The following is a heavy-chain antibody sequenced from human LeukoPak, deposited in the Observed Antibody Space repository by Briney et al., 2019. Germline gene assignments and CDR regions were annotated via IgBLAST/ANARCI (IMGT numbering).Heavy chain of an antibody. D-gene: IGHD5-18*01. CDR2: ISYDGSNK. CDR3: ARDGNPFNGYSYFDY. J-gene: IGHJ4*02. V-gene: IGHV3-30*04. Sequence: GGSLRLSCAASGFTFSSYAMHWVRQAPGKGLEWVAVISYDGSNKYYADSVKSRFTISRDNSKNTLYLQMNSLRAEDTAVYYCARDGNPFNGYSYFDYWGQGTLVTVSS. CDR1: GFTFSSYA.